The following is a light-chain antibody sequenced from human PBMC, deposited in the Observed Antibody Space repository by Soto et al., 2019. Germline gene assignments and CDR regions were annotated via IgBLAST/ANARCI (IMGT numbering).Light chain of an antibody. CDR1: QSVSSSY. Sequence: EIVLTQSPGTLSLSPGERATLSCRASQSVSSSYLAWYQQKPGQAPRLLIYGSSSRATGIPDRFSGSGSGTDFTLTFSRLAPEDFAVYYCQQYASSPWTFGQGTKVEIK. J-gene: IGKJ1*01. CDR3: QQYASSPWT. V-gene: IGKV3-20*01. CDR2: GSS.